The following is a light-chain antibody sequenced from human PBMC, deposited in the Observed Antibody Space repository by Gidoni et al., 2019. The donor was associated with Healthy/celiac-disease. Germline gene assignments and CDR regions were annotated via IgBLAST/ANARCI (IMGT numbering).Light chain of an antibody. CDR1: QSVSSN. V-gene: IGKV3-15*01. CDR3: QQYNNWPPWT. CDR2: GAS. Sequence: EIVMTPSPATLSGSPGERATISCRASQSVSSNLAWYQHKPGQAPRLLIYGASTRSTGIPARFSGSVSGTAFTLTIISLQSEDFAFYYCQQYNNWPPWTFGQGTKVEIK. J-gene: IGKJ1*01.